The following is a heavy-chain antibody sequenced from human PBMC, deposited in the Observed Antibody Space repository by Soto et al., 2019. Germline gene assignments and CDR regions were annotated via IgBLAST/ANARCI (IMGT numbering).Heavy chain of an antibody. Sequence: EVQLLESGGALEQPGGSLTLSCAVSGFSFSAYGMSWVRQAPGKGLEWISFISGGGGTIYYADSVKCRFISSRDNSKNTLYLQMTSLSVDDTAVYYCAKDRGNGDTPNIYSYYGIEVWGQGTTVTVSS. J-gene: IGHJ6*02. D-gene: IGHD4-17*01. CDR2: ISGGGGTI. CDR1: GFSFSAYG. CDR3: AKDRGNGDTPNIYSYYGIEV. V-gene: IGHV3-23*01.